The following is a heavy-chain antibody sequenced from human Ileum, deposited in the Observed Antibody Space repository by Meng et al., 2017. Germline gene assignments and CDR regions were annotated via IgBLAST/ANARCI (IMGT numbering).Heavy chain of an antibody. D-gene: IGHD5-12*01. V-gene: IGHV3-30*04. J-gene: IGHJ4*02. CDR3: ARDSPWMGFDY. CDR1: GFTFSSYA. CDR2: ISYDGSNK. Sequence: GESLKISCAASGFTFSSYAMHWVRQAPGKGLEWVAVISYDGSNKYYADSVKGRFTISRDNSKNTLYLQMNSLRAEDTAVYYCARDSPWMGFDYWGQGTRVTVSS.